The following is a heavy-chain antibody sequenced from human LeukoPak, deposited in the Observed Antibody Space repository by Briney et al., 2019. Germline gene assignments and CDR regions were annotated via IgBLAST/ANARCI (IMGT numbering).Heavy chain of an antibody. CDR2: ISAYNGNT. CDR1: GYTFTSYG. J-gene: IGHJ4*02. D-gene: IGHD3-3*01. CDR3: ARDKCHDCDFWSAHLVS. V-gene: IGHV1-18*01. Sequence: ASVKVSCKASGYTFTSYGISWVRQAPGQGLEWMGWISAYNGNTNYAQKLQGRVTMTTDTSTSTAYMELRSLRSDDTAVYYCARDKCHDCDFWSAHLVSWGQGILVTVSS.